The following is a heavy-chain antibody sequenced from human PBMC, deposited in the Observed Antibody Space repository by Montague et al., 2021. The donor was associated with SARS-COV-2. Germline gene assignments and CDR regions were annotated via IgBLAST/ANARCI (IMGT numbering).Heavy chain of an antibody. V-gene: IGHV3-23*01. D-gene: IGHD5-12*01. J-gene: IGHJ5*02. CDR1: GFTFGSYA. CDR3: ARRNSGQHLVGSGWFDP. Sequence: SLRLSCATSGFTFGSYAMSWVRQAPGKGLEWLSGIDAGGGAVFDADSVKGRFTTSRDNYKNTLYLQMNCLTADDTAVYYCARRNSGQHLVGSGWFDPWGQGTLVIVSS. CDR2: IDAGGGAV.